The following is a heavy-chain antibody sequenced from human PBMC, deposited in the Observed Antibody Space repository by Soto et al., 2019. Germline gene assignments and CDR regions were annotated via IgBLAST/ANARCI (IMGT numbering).Heavy chain of an antibody. CDR3: AREGIAAAASGRFDP. J-gene: IGHJ5*02. V-gene: IGHV1-3*01. Sequence: GASVKVSCKASGYTFTSYAMHWVRQAPGQRLEWTGWINAGNGNIKYSQMFQGRVTITADKSTSTAYMELSSLRSEDTAVYYCAREGIAAAASGRFDPWGQGTLVTVSS. D-gene: IGHD6-13*01. CDR2: INAGNGNI. CDR1: GYTFTSYA.